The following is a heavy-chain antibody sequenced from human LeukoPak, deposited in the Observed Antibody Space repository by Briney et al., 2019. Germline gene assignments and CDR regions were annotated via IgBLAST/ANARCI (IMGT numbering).Heavy chain of an antibody. V-gene: IGHV3-30*02. CDR1: GFTFSSYG. J-gene: IGHJ4*02. CDR2: IRYDGSNK. D-gene: IGHD1-26*01. Sequence: PGGSLRLSCAASGFTFSSYGMHWVRQAPGKGLEWVAFIRYDGSNKYYADSVKGRFTISRDNAKNSLYLQMNSLRAEDTAVYYCARDIGTERQSDYWGQGTLVTVSS. CDR3: ARDIGTERQSDY.